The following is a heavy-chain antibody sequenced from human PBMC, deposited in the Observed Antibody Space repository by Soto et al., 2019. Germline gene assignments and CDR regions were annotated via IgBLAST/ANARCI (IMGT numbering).Heavy chain of an antibody. J-gene: IGHJ6*02. Sequence: GGSLRLSCAASGFTFSSYAMHWVRQAPGKGLEWVAVISYDGSNKYYADSVKGRFTISRDNSMNTLYLQMNSLRAEDTAVYYCASGPYYYGMDVWGQGTTVTVSS. CDR2: ISYDGSNK. CDR1: GFTFSSYA. V-gene: IGHV3-30-3*01. CDR3: ASGPYYYGMDV.